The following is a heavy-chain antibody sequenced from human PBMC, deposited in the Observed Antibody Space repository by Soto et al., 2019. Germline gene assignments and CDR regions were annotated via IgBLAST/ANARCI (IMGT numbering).Heavy chain of an antibody. Sequence: QVQLVESGGGVVQPGRSLRLSCAASGFTFSNNAMDWVRQAPGKGLEWVAVISYDGSNKYIAESVKGRFTISRDNSKNTLFLQMNSLRAEDTAVYYCVRGTTTSAFSAMDVWGQGTMVTVSS. CDR2: ISYDGSNK. CDR1: GFTFSNNA. D-gene: IGHD1-1*01. CDR3: VRGTTTSAFSAMDV. V-gene: IGHV3-30-3*01. J-gene: IGHJ6*02.